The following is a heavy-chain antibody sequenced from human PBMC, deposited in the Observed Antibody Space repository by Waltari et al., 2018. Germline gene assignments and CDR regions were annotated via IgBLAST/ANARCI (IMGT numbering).Heavy chain of an antibody. V-gene: IGHV4-39*07. CDR3: ARKTSYYYDSSGYYFPDAFDI. CDR1: GGSIRSSRYY. D-gene: IGHD3-22*01. J-gene: IGHJ3*02. Sequence: QLQLQESGPGLVKPSETLSLTCTVSGGSIRSSRYYWGWIRPPPGKGLEWIGSIYYSGSTYYNPSLKSRVTISVDTSKNQFSLKLSSVTAADTAVYYCARKTSYYYDSSGYYFPDAFDIWGQGTMVTVSS. CDR2: IYYSGST.